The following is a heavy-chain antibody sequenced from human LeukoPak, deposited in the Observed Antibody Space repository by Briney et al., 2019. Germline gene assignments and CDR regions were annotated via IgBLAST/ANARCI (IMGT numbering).Heavy chain of an antibody. D-gene: IGHD3-10*01. CDR2: INPNSGGT. J-gene: IGHJ4*02. CDR1: GYTFTGYC. Sequence: ASVKVSCKASGYTFTGYCMHWVRQAPGQGLEWMGWINPNSGGTNYAQKFQGRVTMTRDTSISTAYMELSRLRSDDTAVYYCARDQAYGITMVRGVIISQWGQGTLVTVSS. CDR3: ARDQAYGITMVRGVIISQ. V-gene: IGHV1-2*02.